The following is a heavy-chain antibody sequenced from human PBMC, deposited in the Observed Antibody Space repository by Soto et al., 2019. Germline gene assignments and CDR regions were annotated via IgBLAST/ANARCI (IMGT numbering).Heavy chain of an antibody. CDR3: ARDQAMAQFDY. CDR2: ISAYNGNT. V-gene: IGHV1-18*01. J-gene: IGHJ4*02. Sequence: QVQLVQSGAEVKKPGASVKVSCKASGYTFTSYGITWVRQAPGQGLEWMGWISAYNGNTKNAQNLKGRVTMTTDTSTSTAYMELRSLRSDDTAVYYCARDQAMAQFDYWGQGTLVTVSS. CDR1: GYTFTSYG. D-gene: IGHD5-18*01.